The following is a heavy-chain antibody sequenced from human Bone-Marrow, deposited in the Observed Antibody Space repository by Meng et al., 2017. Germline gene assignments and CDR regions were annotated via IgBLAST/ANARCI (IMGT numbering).Heavy chain of an antibody. D-gene: IGHD3-3*01. CDR2: IYYSGST. CDR1: GGSINNYY. J-gene: IGHJ3*02. CDR3: ARVGGMGTNPLEAFDI. Sequence: GSLRLSYTVSGGSINNYYWSWIRQSPGKGLEWIGYIYYSGSTNHNPSLKSRITISVETSRNQFSLKLRSVTAADTAVYYCARVGGMGTNPLEAFDIWGQGTMVTVSS. V-gene: IGHV4-59*01.